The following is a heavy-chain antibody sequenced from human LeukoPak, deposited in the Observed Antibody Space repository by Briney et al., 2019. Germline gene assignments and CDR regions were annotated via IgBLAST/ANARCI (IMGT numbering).Heavy chain of an antibody. CDR2: IRKTTQGGTT. D-gene: IGHD5-18*01. V-gene: IGHV3-49*03. CDR3: AREDPWIQRRPADY. J-gene: IGHJ4*02. CDR1: GFTFADYA. Sequence: GGSLRLSCATSGFTFADYAVSWFRQAPGKGLEWVGFIRKTTQGGTTEYAASVKGRFTISRDDSKSIAHLQMNSLKTEDTAIYYCAREDPWIQRRPADYWGQGTLVTVSS.